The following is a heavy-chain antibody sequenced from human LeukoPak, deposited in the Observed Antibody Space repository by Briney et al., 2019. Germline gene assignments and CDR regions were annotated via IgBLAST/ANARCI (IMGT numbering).Heavy chain of an antibody. CDR3: ATAWTVTTHYDY. CDR1: GHTFTGYY. D-gene: IGHD4-17*01. J-gene: IGHJ4*02. V-gene: IGHV1-24*01. Sequence: GASVKVSCKASGHTFTGYYMHWVRQAPGKGLEWMGGFDPEDGETIYAQKFQGRVTMTEDTSTDTAYMELSSLRSEDTAVYYCATAWTVTTHYDYWGQGTLVTVSS. CDR2: FDPEDGET.